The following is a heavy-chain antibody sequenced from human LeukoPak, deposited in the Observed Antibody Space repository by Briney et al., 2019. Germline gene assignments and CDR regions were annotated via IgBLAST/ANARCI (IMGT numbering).Heavy chain of an antibody. V-gene: IGHV3-21*01. CDR1: GFSISNYW. CDR2: ISSSSSHI. Sequence: GGSLRLSCAVSGFSISNYWMNWVRQAPGKGLEWVSSISSSSSHIYYADSVKGRFTISRDNAKNSLYLQMNSLRAEDTAVYYCARDGGDYGNDYWGQGTLVTVSS. J-gene: IGHJ4*02. D-gene: IGHD4-17*01. CDR3: ARDGGDYGNDY.